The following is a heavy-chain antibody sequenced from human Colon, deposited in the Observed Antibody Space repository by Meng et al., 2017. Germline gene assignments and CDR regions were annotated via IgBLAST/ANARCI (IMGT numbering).Heavy chain of an antibody. Sequence: GQLVESGGGLVQPGGSLRLACAASGITVSSNYMSLVRQAPGKGLGWVSVIYSGGSTYYADSVKGRFTISRDNSKNTLYLQMNSLRAEDTAVYYCARELMLTFDPWGQGTLVTVSS. D-gene: IGHD3-16*01. CDR2: IYSGGST. CDR3: ARELMLTFDP. J-gene: IGHJ5*02. V-gene: IGHV3-66*02. CDR1: GITVSSNY.